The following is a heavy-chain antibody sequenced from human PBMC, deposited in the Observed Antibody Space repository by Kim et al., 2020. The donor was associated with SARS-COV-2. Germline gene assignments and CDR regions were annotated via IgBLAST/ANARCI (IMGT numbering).Heavy chain of an antibody. J-gene: IGHJ4*02. CDR2: ISTDSGYT. CDR1: GYTFNTYG. CDR3: ARDRDYRFDL. Sequence: ASVKVSCETSGYTFNTYGLSWVRQAPGRGLEWVGWISTDSGYTKYAQKFQDRVTLTKDTSTSTAYMELRSLISDDTAVYFCARDRDYRFDLWGQGTLVTVSS. V-gene: IGHV1-18*01. D-gene: IGHD5-12*01.